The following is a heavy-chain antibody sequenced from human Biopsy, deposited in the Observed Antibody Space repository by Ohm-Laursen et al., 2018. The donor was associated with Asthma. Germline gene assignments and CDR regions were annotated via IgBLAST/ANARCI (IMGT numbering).Heavy chain of an antibody. CDR3: ARTYYDFLTGQVKDVFGV. V-gene: IGHV1-3*04. Sequence: ASVKVSCKASGYNFISFAIHWVRQAPGQRLEWMGWVNTGNGDTKYSQKFQGRITITRDTSASTAYIELRSLRSEDTATYYCARTYYDFLTGQVKDVFGVWGQGTMVTVSS. CDR1: GYNFISFA. J-gene: IGHJ3*01. D-gene: IGHD3-9*01. CDR2: VNTGNGDT.